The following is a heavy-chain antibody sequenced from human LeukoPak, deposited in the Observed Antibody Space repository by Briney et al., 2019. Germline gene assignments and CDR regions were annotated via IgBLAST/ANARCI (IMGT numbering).Heavy chain of an antibody. D-gene: IGHD3-16*02. V-gene: IGHV3-23*01. J-gene: IGHJ4*02. CDR1: GFTFGSYA. CDR2: ISGSGGRT. Sequence: GGSLRLSCAASGFTFGSYAMSWVRQAPGKGLEWVSGISGSGGRTYYVESVKGRFTISRDNSQNTLYLQMNSLRAEDTAVYYCAKDPRDFGGVWGTYRLYYFDYWGQGTLVTVSS. CDR3: AKDPRDFGGVWGTYRLYYFDY.